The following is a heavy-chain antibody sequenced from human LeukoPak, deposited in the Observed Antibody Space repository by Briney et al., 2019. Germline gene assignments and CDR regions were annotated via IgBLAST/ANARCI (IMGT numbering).Heavy chain of an antibody. V-gene: IGHV3-15*01. CDR2: IKKKTDGEAT. Sequence: GGSLRLSCAASGFTFSNAWMSWVRQAPGKGLEWVGRIKKKTDGEATDYAAPVKGRFTISRDDSKNTLYLEMNSLKSDDTAVYYCAAGTGTSDFDCWGQGTLVTVSS. J-gene: IGHJ4*02. CDR3: AAGTGTSDFDC. D-gene: IGHD1-1*01. CDR1: GFTFSNAW.